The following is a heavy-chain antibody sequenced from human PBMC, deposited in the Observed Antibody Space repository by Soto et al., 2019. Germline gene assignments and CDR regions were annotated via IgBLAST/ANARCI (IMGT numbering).Heavy chain of an antibody. CDR3: ARDATFGTKGGSFDI. V-gene: IGHV3-33*01. CDR2: MWYDGTNK. D-gene: IGHD3-16*01. J-gene: IGHJ3*02. Sequence: LRLSCAASGFTFRIYSMHWVRQSPGKGLEWVAVMWYDGTNKYYGESVEGRFTISRDNSENTLYLQMNSLRVEDTAVYYCARDATFGTKGGSFDIWGHGTLVTVSS. CDR1: GFTFRIYS.